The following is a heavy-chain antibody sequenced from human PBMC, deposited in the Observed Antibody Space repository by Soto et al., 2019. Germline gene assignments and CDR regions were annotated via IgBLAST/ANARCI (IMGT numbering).Heavy chain of an antibody. Sequence: QVQLVQSGAEVRKPGSSLRVSCKSSGATFSTTGISWVRQAPGQGLEWMGGIIPLFGTPKYARKFQGRVSITAHESTNTVYMELNRLRPDDAAVYYCARASPVICGGDPCYRLDSSFDSWGQGSLVIVSS. V-gene: IGHV1-69*01. J-gene: IGHJ5*01. CDR1: GATFSTTG. D-gene: IGHD2-21*02. CDR3: ARASPVICGGDPCYRLDSSFDS. CDR2: IIPLFGTP.